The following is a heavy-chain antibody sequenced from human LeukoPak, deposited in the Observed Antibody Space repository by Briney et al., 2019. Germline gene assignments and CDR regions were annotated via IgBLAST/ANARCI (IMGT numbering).Heavy chain of an antibody. CDR2: ISHSGGT. J-gene: IGHJ4*02. CDR1: GGSISSGDYY. D-gene: IGHD6-13*01. V-gene: IGHV4-30-4*01. Sequence: SVTLSLTCTVSGGSISSGDYYWSWIRQPPGKGLEWIAYISHSGGTYYNPSLKSRATISLDTSRNQFSLKLSSVTAADTAVYYCARVFGAAAVASFDYWGQGTLVTVSS. CDR3: ARVFGAAAVASFDY.